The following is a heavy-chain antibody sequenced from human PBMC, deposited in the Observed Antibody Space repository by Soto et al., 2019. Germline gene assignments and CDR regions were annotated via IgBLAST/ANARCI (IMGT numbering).Heavy chain of an antibody. V-gene: IGHV1-69*12. Sequence: QVQLVQSGAEVKKPGSSVKVSCKASGGTFSSYAISWVRQAPGQGLEWMGGIIPIFGTANYAQKFQGRVTITADEATRTAYMELSSLRSEDTAVYYCARDWGSRSSAGRWFDPWGRGTLVTVSS. CDR2: IIPIFGTA. CDR3: ARDWGSRSSAGRWFDP. J-gene: IGHJ5*02. CDR1: GGTFSSYA. D-gene: IGHD6-6*01.